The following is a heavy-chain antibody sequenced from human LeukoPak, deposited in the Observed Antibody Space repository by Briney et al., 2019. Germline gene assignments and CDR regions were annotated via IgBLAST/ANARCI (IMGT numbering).Heavy chain of an antibody. V-gene: IGHV3-21*01. J-gene: IGHJ6*02. CDR2: ISSSSSYI. CDR1: GFTFSSYS. CDR3: ARDDIVVVPAANYYYYGMDV. D-gene: IGHD2-2*01. Sequence: GGSLRLSCAASGFTFSSYSMNWVRQARGKGLEWVSSISSSSSYIYYAGSVKGGFTISRDNAKNSLYLQMNSLRAEDTAVYYCARDDIVVVPAANYYYYGMDVWGQGTTVTVSS.